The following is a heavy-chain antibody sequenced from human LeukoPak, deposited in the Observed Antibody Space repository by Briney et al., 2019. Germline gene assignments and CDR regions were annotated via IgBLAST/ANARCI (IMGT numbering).Heavy chain of an antibody. D-gene: IGHD1-26*01. CDR1: GFTFGSYA. V-gene: IGHV3-23*01. Sequence: PGGSLRLSCAASGFTFGSYAMTWVRRSPGKGLEWVSTIGASGGGDTYYADSVKGRFTTSRDNSKNTLYLQMKSLRAEDTAVYYCAKDDASGSYSHYWGQGTLVSVSS. CDR3: AKDDASGSYSHY. J-gene: IGHJ4*02. CDR2: IGASGGGDT.